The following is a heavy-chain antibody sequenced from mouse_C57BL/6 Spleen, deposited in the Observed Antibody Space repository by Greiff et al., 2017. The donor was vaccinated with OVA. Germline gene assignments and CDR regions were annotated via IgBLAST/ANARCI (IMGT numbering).Heavy chain of an antibody. CDR3: ARDGRGGAMDY. CDR1: GFTFSDYY. J-gene: IGHJ4*01. CDR2: INYDGSST. Sequence: EVKVVESEGGLVQPGSSMKLSCTASGFTFSDYYMAWVRQVPEKGLEWVANINYDGSSTYYLDSLKSRFIISRDNAKNILYLQMSSLKSEDTATYYCARDGRGGAMDYWGQGTSVTVSS. V-gene: IGHV5-16*01.